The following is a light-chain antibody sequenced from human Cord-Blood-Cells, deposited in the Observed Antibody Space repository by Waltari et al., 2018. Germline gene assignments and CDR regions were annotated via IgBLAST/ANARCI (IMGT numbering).Light chain of an antibody. CDR1: QSVSSY. Sequence: EIVLTQSPDTLSLSPGERATLSCRASQSVSSYLAWYQQKPGQAPRLLIYDAANRATGIPARFSGGGSWTDFTLTISSLEPEDFAVYYCQQRSNWPPITFGQGTRLEIK. CDR3: QQRSNWPPIT. CDR2: DAA. V-gene: IGKV3-11*01. J-gene: IGKJ5*01.